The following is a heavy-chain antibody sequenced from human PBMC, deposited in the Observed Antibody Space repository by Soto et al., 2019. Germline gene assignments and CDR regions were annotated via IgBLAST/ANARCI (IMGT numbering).Heavy chain of an antibody. Sequence: QVQLVQSGAEVKKPGASVKVSCKASGYTFTSYGISWVRQAPGQGLEWMGWISAYNGNTNYAQKLQGRVTMTTDTSTSTAYMELRRLRSDDTAVYYCARVRRGIAVAGKPSSFDYWGQGTLVTVSS. CDR2: ISAYNGNT. CDR3: ARVRRGIAVAGKPSSFDY. D-gene: IGHD6-19*01. V-gene: IGHV1-18*01. CDR1: GYTFTSYG. J-gene: IGHJ4*02.